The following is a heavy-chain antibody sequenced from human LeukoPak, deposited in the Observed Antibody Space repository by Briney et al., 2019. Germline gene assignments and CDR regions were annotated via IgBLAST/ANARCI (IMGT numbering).Heavy chain of an antibody. CDR3: ARGGSRIGGITFGGVIAYFDY. D-gene: IGHD3-16*02. V-gene: IGHV3-7*01. Sequence: GGSLRLSCAASGFTFSNAWMSWVRQAPGKGLEWVANIKKDGSEKYYVDSVKGRFTISRDNAKNSLYLQMNSLRAEDTAVYYCARGGSRIGGITFGGVIAYFDYWGQGTLVTVSS. CDR1: GFTFSNAW. J-gene: IGHJ4*02. CDR2: IKKDGSEK.